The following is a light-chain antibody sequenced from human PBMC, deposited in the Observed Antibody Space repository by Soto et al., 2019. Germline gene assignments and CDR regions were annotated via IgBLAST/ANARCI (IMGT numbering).Light chain of an antibody. CDR1: QSIGTY. J-gene: IGKJ3*01. V-gene: IGKV1-39*01. CDR2: SAS. CDR3: QHVYSMPIT. Sequence: DIQMTQSPSSLSASVGDRVNITCRAGQSIGTYLNWYHQRPGQAPRLLMYSASTLQSGVPSRFRGSGSGTDFTLTITSLQPEDFATYYCQHVYSMPITFGPGTKVDTK.